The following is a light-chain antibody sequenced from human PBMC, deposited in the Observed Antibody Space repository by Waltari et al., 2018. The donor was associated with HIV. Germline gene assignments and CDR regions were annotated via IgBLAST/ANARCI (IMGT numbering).Light chain of an antibody. J-gene: IGLJ3*02. CDR1: SSDVGGYNY. V-gene: IGLV2-14*03. CDR2: DVS. CDR3: SSYRSSSTWV. Sequence: QSALTQPASVSGSPGQSITISCTGTSSDVGGYNYVSWYQQHQGKAPKLMIYDVSKRPSGVSNRFSGSKSGNTASLTISGLQAEDEADYYCSSYRSSSTWVFGGGTKLTVL.